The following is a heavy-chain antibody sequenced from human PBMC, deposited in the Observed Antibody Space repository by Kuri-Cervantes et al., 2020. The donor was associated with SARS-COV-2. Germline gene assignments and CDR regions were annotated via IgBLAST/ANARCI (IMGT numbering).Heavy chain of an antibody. CDR3: ARPSLQWLVNY. D-gene: IGHD6-19*01. Sequence: SETLSLTCTVSGGSISSYYWSWIRQPPGKGLEWIGYIYYSGSTYYNPSLKSRVTISVDTSKNQFSLKLSSVTAADTAVYYCARPSLQWLVNYWGQGTLVTVSS. J-gene: IGHJ4*02. CDR2: IYYSGST. V-gene: IGHV4-59*04. CDR1: GGSISSYY.